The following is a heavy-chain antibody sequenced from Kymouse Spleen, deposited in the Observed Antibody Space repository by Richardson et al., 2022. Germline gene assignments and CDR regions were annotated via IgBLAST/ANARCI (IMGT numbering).Heavy chain of an antibody. CDR2: IYHSGST. CDR1: GGSISSSNW. J-gene: IGHJ6*02. Sequence: QVQLQESGPGLVKPSGTLSLTCAVSGGSISSSNWWSWVRQPPGKGLEWIGEIYHSGSTNYNPSLKSRVTISVDKSKNQFSLKLSSVTAADTAVYYCARERGAARPYYYYYGMDVWGQGTTVTVSS. CDR3: ARERGAARPYYYYYGMDV. V-gene: IGHV4-4*02. D-gene: IGHD6-6*01.